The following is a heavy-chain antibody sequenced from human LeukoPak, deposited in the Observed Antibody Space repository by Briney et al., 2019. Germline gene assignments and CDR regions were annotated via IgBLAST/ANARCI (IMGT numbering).Heavy chain of an antibody. D-gene: IGHD6-6*01. V-gene: IGHV3-30*04. Sequence: GGSLRLSCAASGFTFSSYAMHWVRQAPGKGLEWVAVISYDGSNKYYADSVKGRFTISRDNSKNTLYLQMNSLRAEDTAVYYCAREIAPYSSSSADIDYWGQGTLVTVSS. CDR1: GFTFSSYA. J-gene: IGHJ4*02. CDR2: ISYDGSNK. CDR3: AREIAPYSSSSADIDY.